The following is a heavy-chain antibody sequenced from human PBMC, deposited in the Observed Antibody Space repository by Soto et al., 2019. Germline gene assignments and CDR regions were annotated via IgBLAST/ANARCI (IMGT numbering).Heavy chain of an antibody. CDR1: GFAFSNYW. Sequence: GGSLRLSCAVSGFAFSNYWMHWVRQTPGKGLLWLSRINSDGSSTIYADSVKGRFTISRDNAKNTLYLQMNSLRGEDTAIYYCARDLSGPIDYWGQGTLVTVSS. CDR3: ARDLSGPIDY. V-gene: IGHV3-74*01. CDR2: INSDGSST. J-gene: IGHJ4*02.